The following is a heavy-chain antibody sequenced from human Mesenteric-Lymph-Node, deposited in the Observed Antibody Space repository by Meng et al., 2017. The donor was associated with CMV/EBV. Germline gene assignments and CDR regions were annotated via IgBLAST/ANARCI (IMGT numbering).Heavy chain of an antibody. V-gene: IGHV1-69*01. J-gene: IGHJ5*02. D-gene: IGHD3-10*01. CDR1: GGTFSSYA. Sequence: SGGTFSSYAISWVRQAPGQGLEWMGGIIPIFGTANYAQKFQGRATITADESTSTAYMELSSLRSEDTAVYYCAREGGSGSSGNWFDHWGQGTLVTVSS. CDR2: IIPIFGTA. CDR3: AREGGSGSSGNWFDH.